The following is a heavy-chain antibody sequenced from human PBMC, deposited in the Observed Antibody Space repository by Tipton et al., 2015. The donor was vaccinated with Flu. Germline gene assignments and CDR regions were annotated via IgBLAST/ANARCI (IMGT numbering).Heavy chain of an antibody. CDR3: ARDRASLLIQLWLAPYYFGMDV. CDR2: ISYDGSNK. V-gene: IGHV3-30-3*01. D-gene: IGHD5-18*01. Sequence: SLRLSCAASGFTFSSYAMHWVRQAPGKGLEWVAVISYDGSNKYYADSVKGRFTISRDNSKNTLYLQMNSLRAEDTAVYYCARDRASLLIQLWLAPYYFGMDVWGQGTTVTVSS. J-gene: IGHJ6*02. CDR1: GFTFSSYA.